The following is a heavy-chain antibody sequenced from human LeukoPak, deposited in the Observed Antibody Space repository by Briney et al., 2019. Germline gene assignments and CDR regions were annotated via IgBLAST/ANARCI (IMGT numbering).Heavy chain of an antibody. CDR1: GFTFSNAW. J-gene: IGHJ5*02. D-gene: IGHD2-2*01. V-gene: IGHV3-15*01. CDR3: TTAPNIVVVPAATP. CDR2: IKSKTDGGTT. Sequence: GGSLTLSCAASGFTFSNAWMSWVRQAPGKGLEWVGRIKSKTDGGTTDYAAPVKGRFTISRDDSKNTLYLQMNSLKTEDTAVYYCTTAPNIVVVPAATPWGQGTLVTVSS.